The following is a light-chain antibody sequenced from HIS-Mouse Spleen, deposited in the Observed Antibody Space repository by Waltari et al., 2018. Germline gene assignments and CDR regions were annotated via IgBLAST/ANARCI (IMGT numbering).Light chain of an antibody. V-gene: IGLV2-11*01. Sequence: QSALTQPRSVSGSPGQSVTISCTGTSSDVGGYNHVSWYQQHPGKAPKPMIYDVSMRPSGVPDRFSGSKSSNTASLTISGLQAEDEADYYCCSYAGSYTYVFGTGTKVTVL. CDR3: CSYAGSYTYV. CDR2: DVS. J-gene: IGLJ1*01. CDR1: SSDVGGYNH.